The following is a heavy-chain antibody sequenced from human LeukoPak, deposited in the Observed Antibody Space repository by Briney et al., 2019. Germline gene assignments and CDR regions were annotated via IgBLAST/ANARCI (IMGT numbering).Heavy chain of an antibody. CDR1: GFTFSSYS. D-gene: IGHD3-22*01. V-gene: IGHV3-20*01. CDR3: ARDANSSGYYFDY. Sequence: GGSLRLSCAASGFTFSSYSMNWVRQAPGKGLEWVSGINWNGGSTGYADSVKGRFTISRDNAKNSLYLQMNSLRAEDTALYHCARDANSSGYYFDYWVQGTLVTVSS. J-gene: IGHJ4*02. CDR2: INWNGGST.